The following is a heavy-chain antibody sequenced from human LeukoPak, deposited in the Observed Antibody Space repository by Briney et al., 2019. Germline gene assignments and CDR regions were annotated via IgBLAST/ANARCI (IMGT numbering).Heavy chain of an antibody. CDR3: ARVALNLLRSYGRVPYGMDV. D-gene: IGHD4-17*01. J-gene: IGHJ6*02. Sequence: SETLSLTCTVSGASISSYYWSWIRQPPGKGLEWIGDIYYSGSIKYNPSLKSRVTISVDTSKNQFSLKLSSVTAADTAVYYCARVALNLLRSYGRVPYGMDVWGQGTTVTVSS. CDR1: GASISSYY. CDR2: IYYSGSI. V-gene: IGHV4-59*12.